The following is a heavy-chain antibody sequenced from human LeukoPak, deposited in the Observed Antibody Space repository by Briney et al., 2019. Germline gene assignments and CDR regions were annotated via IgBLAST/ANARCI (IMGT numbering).Heavy chain of an antibody. J-gene: IGHJ6*04. CDR2: IYYSGST. Sequence: PSETLSLTCTVSGGSISSYYWSWIRQPPGKGLEWIGYIYYSGSTNYNPSLKSRVTISVDTSKNQFSLKLSSVTAADTAVYYCARRHYSSGMDVWGKGTTVTVSS. V-gene: IGHV4-59*08. CDR3: ARRHYSSGMDV. CDR1: GGSISSYY.